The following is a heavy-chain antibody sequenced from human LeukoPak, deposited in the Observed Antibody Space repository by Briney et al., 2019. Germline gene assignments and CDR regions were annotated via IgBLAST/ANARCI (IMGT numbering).Heavy chain of an antibody. CDR3: ARDQAVVTAMNAFDI. V-gene: IGHV3-11*04. Sequence: GGSLRLSSAASGFTFSDYYMSWIRQSPGNGLEWVSYISSSGNTIYYADSVKGRFTISRDHAKNSLYLQMNSRTAEDTAVYYCARDQAVVTAMNAFDIWGQGTMVTVSS. D-gene: IGHD2-21*02. CDR1: GFTFSDYY. CDR2: ISSSGNTI. J-gene: IGHJ3*02.